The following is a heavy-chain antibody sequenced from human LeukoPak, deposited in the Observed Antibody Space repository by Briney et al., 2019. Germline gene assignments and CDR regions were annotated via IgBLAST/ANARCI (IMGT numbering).Heavy chain of an antibody. CDR3: AIQRGTYYDFWSGYQRYWFDP. D-gene: IGHD3-3*01. CDR2: INHSGST. J-gene: IGHJ5*02. Sequence: SETLSLTCAVYGGSFSGYYWSWIRQPPGKGLEWIGEINHSGSTNYNPSLKSRVTISADTSKNQFSLKLSSVTAADTAVYYCAIQRGTYYDFWSGYQRYWFDPWGQGTLVTVSS. CDR1: GGSFSGYY. V-gene: IGHV4-34*01.